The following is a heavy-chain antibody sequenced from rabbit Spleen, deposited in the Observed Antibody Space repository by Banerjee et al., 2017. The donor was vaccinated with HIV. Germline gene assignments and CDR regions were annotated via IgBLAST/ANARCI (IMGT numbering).Heavy chain of an antibody. V-gene: IGHV1S40*01. CDR1: GVSFSGSSY. Sequence: QSLEESGGDLVKPGASLTLTCTASGVSFSGSSYMCWVRQAPGKGLEWIACIEGGSSRFTYFASWAKGRFTLSKASSTPVTLQMTSLTAADTATYFCARDTSSSFSSYGMDLWGPGTLVTVS. CDR2: IEGGSSRFT. CDR3: ARDTSSSFSSYGMDL. D-gene: IGHD1-1*01. J-gene: IGHJ6*01.